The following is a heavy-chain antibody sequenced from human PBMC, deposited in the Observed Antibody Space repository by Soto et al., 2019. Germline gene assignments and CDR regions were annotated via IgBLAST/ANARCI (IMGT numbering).Heavy chain of an antibody. CDR1: GGSVNGYY. J-gene: IGHJ5*02. D-gene: IGHD3-3*01. CDR3: ATRITVFGLLIPPFDP. CDR2: INHTGGT. V-gene: IGHV4-34*01. Sequence: SETLSLTCAVYGGSVNGYYWNWIRQPPGKGLEWIGEINHTGGTHSTPSLKSRVTMSVDTSKNQFSLRLSSVTAADTAIYYCATRITVFGLLIPPFDPWGQGTQVTVSS.